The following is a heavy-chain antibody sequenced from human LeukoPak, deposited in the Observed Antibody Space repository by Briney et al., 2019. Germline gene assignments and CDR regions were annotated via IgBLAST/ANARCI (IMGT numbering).Heavy chain of an antibody. J-gene: IGHJ2*01. CDR1: GFTFNTYW. CDR2: INPDRTVT. D-gene: IGHD6-19*01. V-gene: IGHV3-74*01. CDR3: VRDSPSGFFDL. Sequence: GGSLRLSCAASGFTFNTYWMHWVRQAPGKGLVWVSPINPDRTVTTYADSVKGRFTISRDNAKNTLYLQMNSLKAEDTAVYYCVRDSPSGFFDLWGRGTLVTVSS.